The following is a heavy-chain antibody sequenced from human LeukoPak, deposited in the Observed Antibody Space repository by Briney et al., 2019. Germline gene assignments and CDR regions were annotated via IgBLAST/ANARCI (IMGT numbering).Heavy chain of an antibody. CDR2: IRSKANSYAT. D-gene: IGHD1-7*01. Sequence: GGSLRLSCAASGFTFSSYSMNWVRQASGKGLEWVGRIRSKANSYATAYAASVKGRFTISRDDSKNTAYLQMNSLKTEDTAVYYCTRRSNYDNWNYEIYFDYWGQGTLVTVSS. CDR3: TRRSNYDNWNYEIYFDY. CDR1: GFTFSSYS. V-gene: IGHV3-73*01. J-gene: IGHJ4*02.